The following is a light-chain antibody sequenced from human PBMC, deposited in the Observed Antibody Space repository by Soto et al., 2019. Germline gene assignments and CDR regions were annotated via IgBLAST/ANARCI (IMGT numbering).Light chain of an antibody. Sequence: QSVLTQPPTASGTPGQTVTISCSGGRYDIGRFSVNWYQQVPGTAPKLLIYNDNQRPAGVPERFSASKSGTSTSLAISGLQSDDEANYFCGGWDGTLNGPLFGGGTKLTVL. CDR3: GGWDGTLNGPL. J-gene: IGLJ3*02. CDR2: NDN. CDR1: RYDIGRFS. V-gene: IGLV1-44*01.